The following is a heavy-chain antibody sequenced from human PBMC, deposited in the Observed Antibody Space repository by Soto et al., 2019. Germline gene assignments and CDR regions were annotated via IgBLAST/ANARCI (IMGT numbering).Heavy chain of an antibody. Sequence: QVQIEQWGAGLLKPSETLSLTCAVYGGSSSAYYWSWIRQPPGKGLEWIGQISHSGATDYNPSHKRRVSLSGDTSKDQFPLILTSVTAADTAVYYCARQKNSWFYGMDVWGQGTTVTVSS. CDR1: GGSSSAYY. D-gene: IGHD3-10*01. J-gene: IGHJ6*02. V-gene: IGHV4-34*02. CDR3: ARQKNSWFYGMDV. CDR2: ISHSGAT.